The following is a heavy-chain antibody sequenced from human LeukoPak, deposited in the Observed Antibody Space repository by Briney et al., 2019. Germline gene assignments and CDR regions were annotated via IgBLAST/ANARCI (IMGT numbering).Heavy chain of an antibody. V-gene: IGHV1-69*06. J-gene: IGHJ4*02. CDR3: AREDAVAGSLDY. CDR1: GGTFSSYA. CDR2: IIPIFGTA. D-gene: IGHD6-19*01. Sequence: ASVKVSCKASGGTFSSYAISWVRQAPGQGLEWMGGIIPIFGTANYAQKFQGRVTITADKSTSTAYMELSSLRSEDPAVYYCAREDAVAGSLDYWGQGTLVTVSS.